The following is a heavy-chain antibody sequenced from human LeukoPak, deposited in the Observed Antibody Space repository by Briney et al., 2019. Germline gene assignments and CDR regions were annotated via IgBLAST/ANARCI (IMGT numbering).Heavy chain of an antibody. CDR3: AKRGVVIRVILVGFHKEAYYFDS. J-gene: IGHJ4*02. D-gene: IGHD3-22*01. Sequence: GGSLGLSCAVSGITLSNYGMSWVRQAPGKGLEWVAGSSDSGGSTNYADSVKGRFTISRDNPKNTLYLQMNSRRAEDTAVYFCAKRGVVIRVILVGFHKEAYYFDSWGQGALVTVSS. CDR2: SSDSGGST. CDR1: GITLSNYG. V-gene: IGHV3-23*01.